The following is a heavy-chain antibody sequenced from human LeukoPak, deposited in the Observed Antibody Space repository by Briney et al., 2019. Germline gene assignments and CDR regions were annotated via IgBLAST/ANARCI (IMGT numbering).Heavy chain of an antibody. J-gene: IGHJ4*02. CDR1: GFTFSNTW. CDR2: INQDGGTR. Sequence: GGSLRLSCAASGFTFSNTWMAWVRQAPGKGLDWVANINQDGGTRQYADSARGRFTISRDNAKNSLYLEMNSLRAEDTGLYHCARDMKGNLDYWGQGTLVTVSS. D-gene: IGHD3-16*01. V-gene: IGHV3-7*01. CDR3: ARDMKGNLDY.